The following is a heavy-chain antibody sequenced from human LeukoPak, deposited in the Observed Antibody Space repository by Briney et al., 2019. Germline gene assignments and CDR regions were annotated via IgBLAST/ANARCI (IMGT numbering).Heavy chain of an antibody. CDR2: IYYSGRT. Sequence: SQTLSLTCTVSGGSISSGDYYWSWIRQPPGKGLEWIGYIYYSGRTYYNPSLKSRVTISVDTSKNQFSLKLSSVTAADTAVYYCATQLPEIAAAGTFDYWGQGTLVTVSS. CDR1: GGSISSGDYY. CDR3: ATQLPEIAAAGTFDY. V-gene: IGHV4-30-4*08. D-gene: IGHD6-13*01. J-gene: IGHJ4*02.